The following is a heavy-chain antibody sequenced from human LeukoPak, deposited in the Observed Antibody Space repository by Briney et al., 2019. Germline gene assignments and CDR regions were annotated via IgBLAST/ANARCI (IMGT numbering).Heavy chain of an antibody. D-gene: IGHD2-2*01. CDR3: ARDGSPTLPAAMLRMYYYYYMDV. V-gene: IGHV3-48*01. CDR2: ISSSSSTI. CDR1: GFTFSSYE. Sequence: GGSLRLSCAASGFTFSSYEMNWVRQAPGKGLERVSYISSSSSTIYYADSVKGRFTISRDNAKNSLYLQMNSLRAEDTAVYYCARDGSPTLPAAMLRMYYYYYMDVWGKGTTVTVSS. J-gene: IGHJ6*03.